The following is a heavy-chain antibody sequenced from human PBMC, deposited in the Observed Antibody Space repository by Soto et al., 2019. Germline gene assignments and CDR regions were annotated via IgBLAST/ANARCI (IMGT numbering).Heavy chain of an antibody. Sequence: QVQLVQSGAEVKQPGSSVKVSCKASGGTFSSYAISWVRQAPGQGLEWMAGIITIFGTANYVQKFQGRVTITADKSTSTAYVELRSLRSEDRAVYYCARGAGYDSSGYSDYWGQGTLVTVSS. V-gene: IGHV1-69*06. CDR2: IITIFGTA. CDR1: GGTFSSYA. CDR3: ARGAGYDSSGYSDY. J-gene: IGHJ4*02. D-gene: IGHD3-22*01.